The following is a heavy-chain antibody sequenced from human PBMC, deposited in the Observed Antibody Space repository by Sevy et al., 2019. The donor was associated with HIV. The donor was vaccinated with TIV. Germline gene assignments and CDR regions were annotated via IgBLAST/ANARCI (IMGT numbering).Heavy chain of an antibody. J-gene: IGHJ5*02. D-gene: IGHD3-22*01. CDR2: INPNSGGT. V-gene: IGHV1-2*06. Sequence: ASVKVSCKASGYTFTGYYMHWVRQAPGQGLEWMGRINPNSGGTNYAQKLQGRVTMTRDTSIGTANMGLSRLRADDTAVYYCARDGDSSALGWFDPWGQGTLVTVSS. CDR3: ARDGDSSALGWFDP. CDR1: GYTFTGYY.